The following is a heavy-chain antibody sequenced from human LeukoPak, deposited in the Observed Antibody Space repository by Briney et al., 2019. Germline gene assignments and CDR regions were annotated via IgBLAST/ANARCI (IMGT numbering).Heavy chain of an antibody. Sequence: SVKVSCKASGGTFSSYAISWVRQAPGQGLEWMGRIIPIFGTANYAQKFQGRVTITSDESTSTAYMELSSLRSEDTAVYYCATDLVRGVITWFDPWGQGTLVTVSS. CDR1: GGTFSSYA. J-gene: IGHJ5*02. D-gene: IGHD3-10*01. V-gene: IGHV1-69*13. CDR2: IIPIFGTA. CDR3: ATDLVRGVITWFDP.